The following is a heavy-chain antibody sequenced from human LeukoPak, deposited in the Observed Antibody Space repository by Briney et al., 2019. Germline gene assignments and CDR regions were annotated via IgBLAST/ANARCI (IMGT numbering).Heavy chain of an antibody. CDR3: ARQRPYYYDGSGYYDP. CDR2: IYYSGST. CDR1: GGYISSYY. V-gene: IGHV4-59*08. D-gene: IGHD3-22*01. J-gene: IGHJ5*02. Sequence: SETLSLTCTVSGGYISSYYWSWIRQPPGKGLEWIGYIYYSGSTNCNPSLKSRVTISVDTSKNQFSLKLSSVTAADTAVYYCARQRPYYYDGSGYYDPWGQGILVTVSS.